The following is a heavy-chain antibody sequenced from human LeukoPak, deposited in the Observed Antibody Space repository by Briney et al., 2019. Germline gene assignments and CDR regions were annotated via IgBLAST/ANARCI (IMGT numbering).Heavy chain of an antibody. V-gene: IGHV3-53*01. CDR2: IYSGGST. CDR1: GLTVSSNY. J-gene: IGHJ4*02. CDR3: ARRPFGADF. Sequence: GGSLRLSCAASGLTVSSNYMSWVRQAPGKGLEWVSVIYSGGSTYYADSVKGRFTISRDNAKYSVYLQMNSLRVEDTAVYYCARRPFGADFWGQGTLVTVSS. D-gene: IGHD3-10*01.